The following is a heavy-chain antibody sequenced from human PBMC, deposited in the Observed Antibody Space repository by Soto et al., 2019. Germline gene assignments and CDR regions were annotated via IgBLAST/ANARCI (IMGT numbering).Heavy chain of an antibody. D-gene: IGHD3-22*01. CDR3: ARDLKRYYDSSGYGYYYYGMDV. CDR1: GGTFSSYA. CDR2: IIPIFGTA. J-gene: IGHJ6*02. Sequence: SVKVSCKASGGTFSSYAISWVRQAPGQGLEWMGGIIPIFGTANYAQKFQGRVTITADESTTTAYMELSSLRSEDTAVYYCARDLKRYYDSSGYGYYYYGMDVWGQGTTVTVSS. V-gene: IGHV1-69*13.